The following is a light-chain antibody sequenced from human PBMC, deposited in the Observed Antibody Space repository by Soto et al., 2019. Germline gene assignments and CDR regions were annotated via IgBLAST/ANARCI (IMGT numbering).Light chain of an antibody. CDR1: QSITTN. J-gene: IGKJ1*01. CDR3: QQSYSFPRT. Sequence: DIQMTQSPSSLSASVGDRVTITCRASQSITTNLNWYHQKPGKAPKLLIHGSSTLQRGVPSRFSGSGSWTDFTLTISSLEPEDVLVYYCQQSYSFPRTFAQGTRVEIK. CDR2: GSS. V-gene: IGKV1-39*01.